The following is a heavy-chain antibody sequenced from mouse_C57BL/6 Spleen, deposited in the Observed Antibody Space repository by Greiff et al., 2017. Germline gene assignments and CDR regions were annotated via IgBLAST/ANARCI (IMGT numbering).Heavy chain of an antibody. V-gene: IGHV1-9*01. CDR1: GYTFTGSW. CDR2: ILPGSGST. Sequence: QVQLQQSGAELMKPGASVKLSCKASGYTFTGSWIEWVKQRPGHGLAWIGEILPGSGSTNYNEKFKGKATFTADPSSNTAYMQLSSLTTAASAVYYGVRRLFCSSSYFGYWGQGTTLTVSS. J-gene: IGHJ2*01. D-gene: IGHD6-1*01. CDR3: VRRLFCSSSYFGY.